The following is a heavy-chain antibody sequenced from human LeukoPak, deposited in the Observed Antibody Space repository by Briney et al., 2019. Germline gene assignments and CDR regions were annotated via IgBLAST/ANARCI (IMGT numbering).Heavy chain of an antibody. CDR3: ARGLDRWELPGGLVEY. V-gene: IGHV3-48*03. D-gene: IGHD1-26*01. CDR1: GFTFSSYE. J-gene: IGHJ4*02. CDR2: ITSSGSTI. Sequence: PGGSLRLSCAASGFTFSSYEMNWVRQAPGKGLEWVSYITSSGSTIYYADSVKGRFTISRDNAKNSLYLQMNSLRAEDTAVYYSARGLDRWELPGGLVEYWGQGTLVTVSS.